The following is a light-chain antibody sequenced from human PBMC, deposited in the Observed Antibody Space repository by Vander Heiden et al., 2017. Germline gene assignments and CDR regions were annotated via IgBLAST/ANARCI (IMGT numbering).Light chain of an antibody. Sequence: DIQMTQSPSSLSASVGDRVTITCRASQSISSYLNWYQQKPWTAPKLLIYAASSLQSGVPSRFSGSGSGTDFTLTISRLQPEDFATYYCQQSDSTPNTFGGGTKVEIK. V-gene: IGKV1-39*01. CDR1: QSISSY. CDR3: QQSDSTPNT. J-gene: IGKJ4*01. CDR2: AAS.